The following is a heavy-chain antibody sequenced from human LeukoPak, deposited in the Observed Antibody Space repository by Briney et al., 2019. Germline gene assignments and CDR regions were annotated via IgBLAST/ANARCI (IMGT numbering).Heavy chain of an antibody. D-gene: IGHD1-1*01. V-gene: IGHV3-74*01. Sequence: GGSLRLSCAASGFTFDDYAMHWVRQAPGKGLVWVSRINTDGSSTTYADSVKGRFTISRDNAKNTLYLQMNSLKNEDTAVYYCTKDRVWNSFDSWSQGTLVTVSS. CDR1: GFTFDDYA. CDR3: TKDRVWNSFDS. CDR2: INTDGSST. J-gene: IGHJ4*02.